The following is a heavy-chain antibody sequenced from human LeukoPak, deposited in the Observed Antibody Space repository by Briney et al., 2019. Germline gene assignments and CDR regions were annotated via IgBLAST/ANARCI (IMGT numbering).Heavy chain of an antibody. V-gene: IGHV1-69*05. CDR2: IIPIFGTA. J-gene: IGHJ3*01. D-gene: IGHD3-9*01. CDR3: ACSLYFDWLFPSP. CDR1: GGTFSSYA. Sequence: ASVKVSCKASGGTFSSYAISWVRHAPGQGLEWMGRIIPIFGTANYAQKFQGRVTITTDESTSTAYMELSSLRSEDTAVYYCACSLYFDWLFPSPWGQGTMVTVSS.